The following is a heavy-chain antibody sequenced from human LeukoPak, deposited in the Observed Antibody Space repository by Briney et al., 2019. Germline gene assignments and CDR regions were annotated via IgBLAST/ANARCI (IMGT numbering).Heavy chain of an antibody. Sequence: GGSLRLSCAASGFTFSSYSMNWVRQAPGKGLEWVSSISSSSSYIYYADSVKGRFTISRDNAKNSLYLQMNSLRAEDTAVYYCAKRIAAAEDYWGQGTLVTVSS. D-gene: IGHD6-13*01. J-gene: IGHJ4*02. CDR1: GFTFSSYS. CDR3: AKRIAAAEDY. V-gene: IGHV3-21*04. CDR2: ISSSSSYI.